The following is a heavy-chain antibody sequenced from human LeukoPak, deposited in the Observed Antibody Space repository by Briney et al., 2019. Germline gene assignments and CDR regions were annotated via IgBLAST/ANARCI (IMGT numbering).Heavy chain of an antibody. CDR1: GFTFSDYY. D-gene: IGHD5-24*01. CDR3: ARGRDGYKY. J-gene: IGHJ4*02. Sequence: PGGSLRLSCAASGFTFSDYYMSWIRQAPDKGLEWVSYISSRGKTVHYADSVKGRFTTSRDNAGMSLYLQMDSLRAEDTAIYFCARGRDGYKYWGPGTRVTVSS. CDR2: ISSRGKTV. V-gene: IGHV3-11*01.